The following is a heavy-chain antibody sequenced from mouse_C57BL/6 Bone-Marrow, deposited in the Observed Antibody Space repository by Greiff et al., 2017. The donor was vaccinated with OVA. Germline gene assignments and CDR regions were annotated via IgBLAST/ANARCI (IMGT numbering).Heavy chain of an antibody. Sequence: QVQLQQPGAELVKPGASVKMSCKASGYTFTSYWITWVKQRPGQGLEWIGDIYPGSGSTNYNEKFKSKATLTVDKSSSTAYMQLSSLTSEDSAVYYCARRDEGSSWYFDVWGTGTTVTVSS. V-gene: IGHV1-55*01. J-gene: IGHJ1*03. D-gene: IGHD1-1*01. CDR3: ARRDEGSSWYFDV. CDR1: GYTFTSYW. CDR2: IYPGSGST.